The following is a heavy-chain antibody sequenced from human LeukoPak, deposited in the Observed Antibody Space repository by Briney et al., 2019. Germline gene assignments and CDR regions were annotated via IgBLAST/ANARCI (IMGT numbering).Heavy chain of an antibody. CDR1: GFTFSSYS. V-gene: IGHV3-48*02. Sequence: GGSLRLSCAASGFTFSSYSMNWVRQAPGKGLEWVSYISSSSSAIYYADSVKGRFTVSRDSAKNSLYLQMNSLRDEDTAVYYCARDRVGYPKYYFDYWGQGTLVTVSS. J-gene: IGHJ4*02. CDR3: ARDRVGYPKYYFDY. D-gene: IGHD5-12*01. CDR2: ISSSSSAI.